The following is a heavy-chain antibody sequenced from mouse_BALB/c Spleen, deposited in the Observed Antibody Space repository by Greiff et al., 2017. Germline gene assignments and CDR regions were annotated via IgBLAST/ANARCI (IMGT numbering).Heavy chain of an antibody. CDR2: ISSGGSYT. CDR3: TRDYDGYPFAY. V-gene: IGHV5-6-4*01. J-gene: IGHJ3*01. CDR1: GFTFSSYT. D-gene: IGHD2-3*01. Sequence: EVMLVESGGGLVKPGGSLKLSCAASGFTFSSYTMSWVRQTPEKRLEWVATISSGGSYTYYPDSVKGRFTISRDNAKNTLYLQMSSLKSEDTAMYYCTRDYDGYPFAYWGQGTLVTVSA.